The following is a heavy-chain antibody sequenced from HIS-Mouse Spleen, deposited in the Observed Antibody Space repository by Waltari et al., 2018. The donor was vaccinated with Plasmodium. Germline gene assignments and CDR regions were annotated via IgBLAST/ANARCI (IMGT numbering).Heavy chain of an antibody. V-gene: IGHV4-34*01. CDR1: GGSFSGYY. Sequence: QVQLQQWGAGLLKPSATLSLTCAVYGGSFSGYYWSWIRQPPGKGLEWIGEINHSVSTNYNPSLKSRVTISVDTSKNQFSLKLSSVTAADTAVYYCALSAGDYWGQGTLVTVSS. J-gene: IGHJ4*02. CDR2: INHSVST. CDR3: ALSAGDY.